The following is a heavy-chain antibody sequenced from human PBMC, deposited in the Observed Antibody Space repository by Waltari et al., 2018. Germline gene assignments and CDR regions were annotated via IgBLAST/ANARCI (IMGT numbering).Heavy chain of an antibody. CDR1: GDSVSSNSAA. CDR2: TYYRSKWYN. J-gene: IGHJ4*02. CDR3: ARASLRFLEWSIGAFDY. D-gene: IGHD3-3*01. V-gene: IGHV6-1*01. Sequence: QVQLQQSGPGLVKPSQTLSLTCAISGDSVSSNSAAWNWIRQSPSRGLEWLGRTYYRSKWYNDYAVSVKSRITSNPDTSKNQFSLQLNSVTPEDTAVYYCARASLRFLEWSIGAFDYWGQGTLVTVSS.